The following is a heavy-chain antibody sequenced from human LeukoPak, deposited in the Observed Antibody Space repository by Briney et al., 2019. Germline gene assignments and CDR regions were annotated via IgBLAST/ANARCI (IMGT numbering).Heavy chain of an antibody. Sequence: PSETLSLTCSVSDDSITMYYWTWIRQPPGKGLEWIGYVDHTGSTNFDPSLNGRVSISRDTSKNLFSLRLRSVTAADTAVYFCARGRVSSSTWYSTYYYYFYMDVWGKGTTVTVSS. CDR1: DDSITMYY. D-gene: IGHD4-11*01. J-gene: IGHJ6*03. CDR2: VDHTGST. V-gene: IGHV4-59*01. CDR3: ARGRVSSSTWYSTYYYYFYMDV.